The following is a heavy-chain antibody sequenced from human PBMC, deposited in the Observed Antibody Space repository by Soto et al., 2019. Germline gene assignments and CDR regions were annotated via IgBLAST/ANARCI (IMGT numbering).Heavy chain of an antibody. Sequence: PGGSLRLSCAASGFTFTGYSMNWVRQAPGKGLEWVSSISSTTNYIYYGDSMKGRFTISRDNAKNSLHLEMNSLRAEDTAVYYCARESEDLTSNFDYWGQGTLVTVSS. CDR2: ISSTTNYI. CDR1: GFTFTGYS. J-gene: IGHJ4*02. CDR3: ARESEDLTSNFDY. V-gene: IGHV3-21*06.